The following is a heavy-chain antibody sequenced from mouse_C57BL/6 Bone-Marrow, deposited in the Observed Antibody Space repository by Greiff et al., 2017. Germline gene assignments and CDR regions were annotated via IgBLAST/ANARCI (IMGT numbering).Heavy chain of an antibody. J-gene: IGHJ4*01. CDR1: GYTFTSYW. CDR2: IDPTDSYT. CDR3: ARDYYSHHYYYAMDD. Sequence: VQLQQPGAELVMPGASVKLSCKASGYTFTSYWMHWVKQRPGQGLEWIGEIDPTDSYTNYNQKFKGKSTLTVDKSSSTAYMQLSSLTSEDSAVYYCARDYYSHHYYYAMDDWGKGTSVTVSS. V-gene: IGHV1-69*01. D-gene: IGHD2-12*01.